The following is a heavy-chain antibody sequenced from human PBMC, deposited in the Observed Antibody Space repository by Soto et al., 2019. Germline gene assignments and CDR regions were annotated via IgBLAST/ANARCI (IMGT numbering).Heavy chain of an antibody. CDR1: GFTFSSYW. V-gene: IGHV3-7*05. CDR2: IKQDGSEK. J-gene: IGHJ5*02. CDR3: AREIRFLEWLPPTSGFDP. Sequence: GGSLRLSCAASGFTFSSYWMSWVRQAPGKGLEWVANIKQDGSEKYYVDSVKGRFTISRDNAKNSLYLQMNSLRAEDTAVYYCAREIRFLEWLPPTSGFDPWGQGTLVTVSS. D-gene: IGHD3-3*01.